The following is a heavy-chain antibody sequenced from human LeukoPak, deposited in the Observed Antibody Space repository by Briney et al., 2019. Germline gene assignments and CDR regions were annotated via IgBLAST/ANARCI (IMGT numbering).Heavy chain of an antibody. D-gene: IGHD3-10*01. CDR1: GGSISSSSYY. Sequence: SETLSLTCTVSGGSISSSSYYWGWIRHPPGKGLEWIGSIYYSGSTYYNPSLKSRVTISVDTSKNQFSLKLSSVTAADTAVYYCARHAITMVRGVISYFDYWGQGTLVTVSS. CDR2: IYYSGST. J-gene: IGHJ4*02. CDR3: ARHAITMVRGVISYFDY. V-gene: IGHV4-39*01.